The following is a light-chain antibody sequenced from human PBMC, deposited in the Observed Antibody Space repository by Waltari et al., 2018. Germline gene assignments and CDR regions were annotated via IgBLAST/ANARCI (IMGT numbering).Light chain of an antibody. Sequence: EIVFTQSPGTLSLSLGERATLSCRASQSVTSISLIWYQQKLGQAPRLLIYGTSSRATGIPDRFSGSGSVTDFTLTISRLEPEDFAVYYCQQYDGEVVTFGGGTKVEI. CDR3: QQYDGEVVT. J-gene: IGKJ4*01. CDR2: GTS. CDR1: QSVTSIS. V-gene: IGKV3-20*01.